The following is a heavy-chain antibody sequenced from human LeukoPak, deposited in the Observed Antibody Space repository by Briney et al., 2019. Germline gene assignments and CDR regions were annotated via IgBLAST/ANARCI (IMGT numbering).Heavy chain of an antibody. V-gene: IGHV4-59*01. CDR3: ARTDIVTGYRRGYFDY. CDR1: GGSFCSNY. CDR2: IYYSGST. J-gene: IGHJ4*02. Sequence: SETLSLTCTVSGGSFCSNYCSWIRQPPGEGLEWIGNIYYSGSTDYNPYLKSRVTISVDTSKNQFSLKLSSVTAADTAVYYCARTDIVTGYRRGYFDYWGQGTLVTVSS. D-gene: IGHD3-9*01.